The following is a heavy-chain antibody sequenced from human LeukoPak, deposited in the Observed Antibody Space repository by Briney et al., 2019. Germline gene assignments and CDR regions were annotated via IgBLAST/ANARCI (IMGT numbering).Heavy chain of an antibody. CDR2: IYHSGST. Sequence: SETLSLTCAVSGGSISSGGYSWSWIRQPPGKGLEWIGYIYHSGSTYYNPSLKSRVTISVDRSKNQFSLKLSSVTAADTAVYYCARGRNYYDSSGYYYAFDYWGQGTLVTVSS. CDR1: GGSISSGGYS. J-gene: IGHJ4*02. V-gene: IGHV4-30-2*01. D-gene: IGHD3-22*01. CDR3: ARGRNYYDSSGYYYAFDY.